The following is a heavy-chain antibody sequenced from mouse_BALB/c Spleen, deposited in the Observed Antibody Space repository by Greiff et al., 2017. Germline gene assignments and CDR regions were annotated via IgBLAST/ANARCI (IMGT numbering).Heavy chain of an antibody. V-gene: IGHV14-4*02. D-gene: IGHD1-1*01. Sequence: EVKVVESGAELVRSGASVKLSCTASGFNIKDYYMHWVKQRPEQGLEWIGWIDPENGDTEYAPKFQGKATMTADTSSNTAYLQLSSLTSEDTAVYYCNAKAYYGSSYAMDYWGQGTSVTVSS. CDR1: GFNIKDYY. J-gene: IGHJ4*01. CDR2: IDPENGDT. CDR3: NAKAYYGSSYAMDY.